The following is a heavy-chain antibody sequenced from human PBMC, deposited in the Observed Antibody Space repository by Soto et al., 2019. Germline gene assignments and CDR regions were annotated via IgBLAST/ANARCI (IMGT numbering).Heavy chain of an antibody. CDR2: IKQDGSQK. V-gene: IGHV3-7*03. D-gene: IGHD2-2*02. Sequence: EVQLVESGGGLVQPGGSLRLSCAASGFTFSSFWMGWVRQAPGKGLEWVANIKQDGSQKYYVDSVKGRFTISRDNAKNSLYLQMNSLTVDDTAVYYCARVLLYSASGRGWFDPWGQGTLVTVSS. CDR1: GFTFSSFW. J-gene: IGHJ5*02. CDR3: ARVLLYSASGRGWFDP.